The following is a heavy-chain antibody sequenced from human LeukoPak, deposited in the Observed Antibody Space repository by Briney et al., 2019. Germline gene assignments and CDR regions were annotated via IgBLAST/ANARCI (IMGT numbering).Heavy chain of an antibody. CDR2: INTNTGNP. Sequence: ASVKVSCKASEYTFTSYAMNWVRQAPGQGLEWMGWINTNTGNPTCARGFTGRFVFSLDTSVSTAYLQISSLKAEDTAVYYCARDGLRYFDWPLDYWGQGTLVTVSS. CDR1: EYTFTSYA. CDR3: ARDGLRYFDWPLDY. J-gene: IGHJ4*02. D-gene: IGHD3-9*01. V-gene: IGHV7-4-1*02.